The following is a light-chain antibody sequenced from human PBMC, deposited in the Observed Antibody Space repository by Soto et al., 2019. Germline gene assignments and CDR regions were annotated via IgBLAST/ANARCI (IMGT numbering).Light chain of an antibody. V-gene: IGKV3-20*01. Sequence: EIVLTQSPGTLSLSPGEIATLSFSASQSVSSSYLAWYQQRPGQAPRLLIYGASSRATGIPDRFSGSGSGTDFTLTISRLEAEDFAVYYCQQYGSSSWTFGQGTKVDIK. CDR2: GAS. CDR1: QSVSSSY. CDR3: QQYGSSSWT. J-gene: IGKJ1*01.